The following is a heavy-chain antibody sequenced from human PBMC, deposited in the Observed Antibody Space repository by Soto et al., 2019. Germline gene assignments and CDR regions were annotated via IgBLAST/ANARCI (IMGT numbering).Heavy chain of an antibody. CDR2: IVVASGRT. V-gene: IGHV1-58*02. Sequence: ASVKVSCKASGFDFGSFGIQFLRQTRGRGLEWIGWIVVASGRTNYARQFQGGVAFSRDMSSTTAYMDLYDLKSDDTAVYFCSADHPHTAIGWPVWGQGTTVTVSS. J-gene: IGHJ6*02. CDR3: SADHPHTAIGWPV. CDR1: GFDFGSFG.